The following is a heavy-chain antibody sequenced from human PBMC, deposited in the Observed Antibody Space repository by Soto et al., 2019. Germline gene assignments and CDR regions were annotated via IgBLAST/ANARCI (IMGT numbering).Heavy chain of an antibody. Sequence: QVQLQESGPGLVKPSQTLSLTCTVSGGSISSGGYYWSWIRQHPGKGLEWIGYIYYSGSTYYNPSLKRRVTISVDASKNQFSLQLSSVTAADTAVQYCARDEGVFRVRGGSEDVWGQGTTVTVSS. D-gene: IGHD3-10*01. CDR1: GGSISSGGYY. J-gene: IGHJ6*02. V-gene: IGHV4-31*03. CDR3: ARDEGVFRVRGGSEDV. CDR2: IYYSGST.